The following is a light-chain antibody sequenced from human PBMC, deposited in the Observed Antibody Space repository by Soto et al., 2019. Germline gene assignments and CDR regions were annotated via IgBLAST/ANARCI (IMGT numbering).Light chain of an antibody. CDR3: QQYNNWPPTWT. Sequence: VMTQSPATLSVSPGERATLSCRASQSVSSNLAWYQQKPGQAPRLLIYGASTRATGIPARFSGSGSGTEFTLTISSLQSEDSAVYYCQQYNNWPPTWTFSQGTKVDIK. CDR2: GAS. J-gene: IGKJ1*01. V-gene: IGKV3-15*01. CDR1: QSVSSN.